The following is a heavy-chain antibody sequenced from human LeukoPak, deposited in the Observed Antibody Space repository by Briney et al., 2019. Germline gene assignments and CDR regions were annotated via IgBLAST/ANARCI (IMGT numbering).Heavy chain of an antibody. V-gene: IGHV3-64*01. J-gene: IGHJ4*02. CDR2: VSSNGGST. CDR3: ARVNYDSSGEADY. D-gene: IGHD3-22*01. Sequence: GGSLRLSCAASGFTFSSYAMHWVRQAPEKGLEYVSAVSSNGGSTYYANSVKGRFTISRDNSKNTLYLQMGSLRAEDMAVYYCARVNYDSSGEADYWGQGTLVTVSS. CDR1: GFTFSSYA.